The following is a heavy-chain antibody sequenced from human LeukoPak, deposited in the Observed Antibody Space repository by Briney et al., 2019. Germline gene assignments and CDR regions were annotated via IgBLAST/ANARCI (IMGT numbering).Heavy chain of an antibody. CDR3: ASAPGSPLYYGLGV. J-gene: IGHJ6*02. V-gene: IGHV4-34*01. D-gene: IGHD3-10*01. CDR1: GGSFSGYY. Sequence: SETLSLTCAVYGGSFSGYYWSWIRQPPGKGLEWIGEINHSGSTNYNPSLKSRVTISVDTSKNQFSLKLSSVTAADTAVYYCASAPGSPLYYGLGVWGQGTPVTVSS. CDR2: INHSGST.